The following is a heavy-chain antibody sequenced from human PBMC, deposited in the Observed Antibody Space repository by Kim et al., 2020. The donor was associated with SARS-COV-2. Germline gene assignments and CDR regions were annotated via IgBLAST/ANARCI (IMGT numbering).Heavy chain of an antibody. V-gene: IGHV3-53*01. CDR1: GFTVSSNY. J-gene: IGHJ3*02. CDR3: ARDLQGDTAMVSI. Sequence: GGSLRLSCAASGFTVSSNYMSWVRQAPGKGLEWVSVIYSGGSTYYADSVKGRFTTSRDNSKNTLYLQMNSLRAEDTAVYYCARDLQGDTAMVSIWGQGTMVTVSS. D-gene: IGHD5-18*01. CDR2: IYSGGST.